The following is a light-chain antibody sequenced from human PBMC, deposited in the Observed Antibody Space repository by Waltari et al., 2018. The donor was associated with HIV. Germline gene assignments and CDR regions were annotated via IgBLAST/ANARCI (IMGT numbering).Light chain of an antibody. Sequence: QSALPQPPSASGSPGPSVTLSCTGTSSDVGRYDYVSWYQQHPGKAPNLLIYEVNKRPSGVPDRFSGSKSGNTASLTVSGLQAEDEAEYYCTSYAGINPVAFGGGTNLTVL. CDR3: TSYAGINPVA. V-gene: IGLV2-8*01. CDR2: EVN. J-gene: IGLJ2*01. CDR1: SSDVGRYDY.